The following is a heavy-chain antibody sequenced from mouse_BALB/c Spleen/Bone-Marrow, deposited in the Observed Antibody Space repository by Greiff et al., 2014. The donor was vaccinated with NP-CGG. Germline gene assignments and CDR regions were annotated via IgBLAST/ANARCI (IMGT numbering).Heavy chain of an antibody. D-gene: IGHD4-1*01. CDR1: GFAFSSYD. CDR3: TRHKLGRWYVDV. J-gene: IGHJ1*01. Sequence: EVKVVESGGGLVKPGGSLKLSCAVSGFAFSSYDMSWVRQTPEKRLEWVAYISSGGGSTYYPDIVKGRFTISRDNAKNTLYLQMSSLKSEDTAMYYCTRHKLGRWYVDVWGAGTPVTVSS. CDR2: ISSGGGST. V-gene: IGHV5-12-1*01.